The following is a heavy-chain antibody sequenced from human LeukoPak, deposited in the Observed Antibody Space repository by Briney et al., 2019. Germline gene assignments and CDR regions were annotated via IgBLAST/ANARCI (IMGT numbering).Heavy chain of an antibody. CDR3: AKTKDYGDPPSYFDY. CDR1: GFTFSSYS. V-gene: IGHV3-21*01. D-gene: IGHD4-17*01. CDR2: ISSSSSYI. J-gene: IGHJ4*02. Sequence: PGGSLRLSCAASGFTFSSYSMNWVRQAPGKGLEWVSSISSSSSYIYYADSVKGRFTISRDNAKNSLYLQMNSLRAEDTAVYYCAKTKDYGDPPSYFDYWGQGTLVTVSS.